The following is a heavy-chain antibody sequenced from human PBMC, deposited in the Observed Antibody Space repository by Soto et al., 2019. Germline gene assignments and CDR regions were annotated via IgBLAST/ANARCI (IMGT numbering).Heavy chain of an antibody. CDR2: IWYDGSNK. CDR1: GFTFSSYG. CDR3: ARVGRPDYYYYGMDV. Sequence: QVQLVESGGGVVQPGRSLRLSCAASGFTFSSYGMHWVRQAPGKGLEWVAVIWYDGSNKHYADSVKGRFTISRDNSKNTLYLQMNSLRAEDTAVYYCARVGRPDYYYYGMDVWGQGTTVTVSS. J-gene: IGHJ6*02. V-gene: IGHV3-33*01.